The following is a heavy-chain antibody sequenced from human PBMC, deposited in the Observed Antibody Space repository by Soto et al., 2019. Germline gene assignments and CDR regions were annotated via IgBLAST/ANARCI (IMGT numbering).Heavy chain of an antibody. V-gene: IGHV3-21*04. Sequence: NPGGSLRLSCAASGFTFTRYSMNWVRQAPGKGLEWVSSISSTTNYIYYGDSMKGRFTISRDNGKNSLYLEMHSLRAEDTAVYYCAKRVVPAAVYYYYGMDVWGQGTTVTVSS. J-gene: IGHJ6*02. CDR3: AKRVVPAAVYYYYGMDV. CDR1: GFTFTRYS. D-gene: IGHD2-2*01. CDR2: ISSTTNYI.